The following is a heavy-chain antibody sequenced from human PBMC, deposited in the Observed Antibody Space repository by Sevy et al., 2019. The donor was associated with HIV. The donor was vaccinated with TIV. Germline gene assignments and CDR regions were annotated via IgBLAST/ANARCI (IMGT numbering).Heavy chain of an antibody. J-gene: IGHJ4*02. CDR2: IIPRVGLT. CDR1: GGSLSNYG. CDR3: ASVRPCGGDCYYFDS. D-gene: IGHD2-21*01. V-gene: IGHV1-69*10. Sequence: ASVKVSCKASGGSLSNYGMNWVRQAPGQGLEWTGGIIPRVGLTNYAQKFQDRVTITADESTNTVYIKVRSLTSEDTGVYYCASVRPCGGDCYYFDSWGQGTLVTVSS.